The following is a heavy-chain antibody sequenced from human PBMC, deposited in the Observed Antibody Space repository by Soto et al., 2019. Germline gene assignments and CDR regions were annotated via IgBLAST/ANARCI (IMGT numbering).Heavy chain of an antibody. CDR1: GGSISSSNW. J-gene: IGHJ6*02. D-gene: IGHD3-10*01. CDR2: IYHSGSA. V-gene: IGHV4-4*02. Sequence: SETLSLTCAVSGGSISSSNWWSWVRQPPGKGLEWIGEIYHSGSANYNPSLKSRLTISIDKSKNQFSLKVSSVTAADTAVYYCVTYHYYLYGMHVCGQATTVTLSS. CDR3: VTYHYYLYGMHV.